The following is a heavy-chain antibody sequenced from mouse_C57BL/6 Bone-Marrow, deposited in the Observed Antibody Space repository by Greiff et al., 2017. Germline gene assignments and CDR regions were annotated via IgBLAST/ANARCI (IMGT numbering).Heavy chain of an antibody. Sequence: EVQGVESGGGLVKPGGSLKLSCAASGFTFSDYGMHWVRQAPEKGLEWVAYISSGSSTIYYADTVKGRFTISRDNAKNTLFLQMTSLRSEDTAMYYCATLYYYGSSRYWYFDVWGTGTTVTVSS. V-gene: IGHV5-17*01. CDR1: GFTFSDYG. J-gene: IGHJ1*03. CDR2: ISSGSSTI. D-gene: IGHD1-1*01. CDR3: ATLYYYGSSRYWYFDV.